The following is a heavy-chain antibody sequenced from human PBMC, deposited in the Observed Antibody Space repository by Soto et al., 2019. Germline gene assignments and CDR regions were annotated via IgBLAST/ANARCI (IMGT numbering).Heavy chain of an antibody. CDR2: ISYDGSNK. CDR1: GFTFSSYG. V-gene: IGHV3-30*18. Sequence: GQLVEAGGGVVEPGRSLRLSFAASGFTFSSYGMHWVRQAPGKGLEWVALISYDGSNKYYADSVKGRFTISRDNSKTALYLQMNSLRTEDTAVYDCAKDLGHGGRGAFDIWGQGTMVTVSS. J-gene: IGHJ3*02. CDR3: AKDLGHGGRGAFDI. D-gene: IGHD7-27*01.